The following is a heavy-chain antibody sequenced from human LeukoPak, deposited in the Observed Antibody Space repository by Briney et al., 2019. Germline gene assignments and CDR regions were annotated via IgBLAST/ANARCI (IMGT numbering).Heavy chain of an antibody. D-gene: IGHD4-23*01. J-gene: IGHJ4*02. CDR2: ISRTGSYI. Sequence: PGGSLRLSCAASGFTVSSNYMSWVRQAPGKGLEWVSSISRTGSYIYYGDSVKGRFTISRDNAKNSLYLQMNSLRAEDTAMYFCTRDQSAYTVVTLRSDYWGQGTLVTVSS. V-gene: IGHV3-21*01. CDR3: TRDQSAYTVVTLRSDY. CDR1: GFTVSSNY.